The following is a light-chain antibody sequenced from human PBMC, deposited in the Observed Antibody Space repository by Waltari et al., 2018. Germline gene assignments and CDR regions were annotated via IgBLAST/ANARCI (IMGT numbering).Light chain of an antibody. CDR2: KDT. Sequence: SYELTQPPSVSVSPGQTARITCSGDALPNQYAHWYQQKSGQAPVVIIYKDTERPSGIPERFSGSTSGTIVTLTISGVQAEDEADYYCQSADSSSKFQVFGGGTKLTVL. CDR1: ALPNQY. J-gene: IGLJ2*01. CDR3: QSADSSSKFQV. V-gene: IGLV3-25*03.